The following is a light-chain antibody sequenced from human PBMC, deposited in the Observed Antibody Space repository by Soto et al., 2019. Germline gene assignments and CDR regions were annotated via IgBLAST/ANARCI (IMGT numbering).Light chain of an antibody. V-gene: IGLV2-14*01. CDR1: SSDVGGYNS. J-gene: IGLJ1*01. CDR2: EDS. CDR3: TSYTSSSTPYV. Sequence: QSVLTQPASVSGSPGQSITISCTGTSSDVGGYNSVSWYQQHPGKAPKLMIYEDSNRPSGVSNRFSASKSGNTASLTISGLQAEDEADYYCTSYTSSSTPYVFGTGTKLTVL.